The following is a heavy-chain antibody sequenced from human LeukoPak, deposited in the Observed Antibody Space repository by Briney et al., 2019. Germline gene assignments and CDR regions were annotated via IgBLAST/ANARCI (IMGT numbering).Heavy chain of an antibody. CDR1: GGSISSYY. V-gene: IGHV4-4*07. Sequence: SETLSLTCTVSGGSISSYYWSWIRQPAGKGLEWIGRIYTSGSTNYNPSLKSRVTMSVDTSKNQFSLKLSSVTAADTAVYYCAGGYYDILTGYYLESTFDYWGQGTLVTVSS. CDR2: IYTSGST. CDR3: AGGYYDILTGYYLESTFDY. J-gene: IGHJ4*02. D-gene: IGHD3-9*01.